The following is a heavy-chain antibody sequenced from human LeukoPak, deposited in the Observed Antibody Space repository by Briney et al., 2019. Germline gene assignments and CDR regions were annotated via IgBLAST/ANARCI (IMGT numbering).Heavy chain of an antibody. V-gene: IGHV3-30*02. J-gene: IGHJ4*02. D-gene: IGHD6-19*01. Sequence: GGSLRLSCAASGFTFSSYGMHWVRQAPGKGLEWVAFIRYDGSNIYYVDSVKGRFTISRDNAKNSLYLQMNSLRVEDTAVYYCARGGWSFGYWGQGTLVTVSS. CDR1: GFTFSSYG. CDR2: IRYDGSNI. CDR3: ARGGWSFGY.